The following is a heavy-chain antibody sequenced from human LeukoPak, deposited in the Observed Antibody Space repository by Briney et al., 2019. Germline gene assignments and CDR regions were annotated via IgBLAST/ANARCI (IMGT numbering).Heavy chain of an antibody. V-gene: IGHV3-21*04. D-gene: IGHD3-10*01. J-gene: IGHJ6*02. CDR3: AKADGSGPNERAYGMDV. CDR1: GYSINSGYW. Sequence: PSETLSLTCAVSGYSINSGYWWSWVRQPPGKGLEWVSSISSSSSYIYYADSVKGRFTISRDNAKNSLYLQMNSLRAEDTAVYYCAKADGSGPNERAYGMDVWGQGTTVTVSS. CDR2: ISSSSSYI.